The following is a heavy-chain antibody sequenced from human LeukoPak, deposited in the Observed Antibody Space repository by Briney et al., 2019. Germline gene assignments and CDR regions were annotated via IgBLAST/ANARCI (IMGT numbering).Heavy chain of an antibody. J-gene: IGHJ4*02. CDR3: ARGKSGSNGTHGY. CDR1: GFTFSSYW. Sequence: GGSLRLSCAASGFTFSSYWMSWVRQAPGKGLEWVANIKQDGSEKYYVDSVKGRFTISRDNTKSSPYLQMNSLRAEDTAVYYCARGKSGSNGTHGYWGQGTLVTVSS. CDR2: IKQDGSEK. D-gene: IGHD1-26*01. V-gene: IGHV3-7*01.